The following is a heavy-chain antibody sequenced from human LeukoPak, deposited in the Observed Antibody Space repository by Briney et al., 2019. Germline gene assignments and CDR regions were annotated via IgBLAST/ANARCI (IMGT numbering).Heavy chain of an antibody. CDR2: IDHSGST. Sequence: SETLSLTCVVYGESFTDYQWSWIRQPPGMGLEWIGEIDHSGSTNYNPSLKSRVTISVDTSKNQFSLKLSSVTAADTAVYYCARHLGSVASRDYWGQGSLVTVSS. CDR1: GESFTDYQ. V-gene: IGHV4-34*01. J-gene: IGHJ4*02. CDR3: ARHLGSVASRDY. D-gene: IGHD5-12*01.